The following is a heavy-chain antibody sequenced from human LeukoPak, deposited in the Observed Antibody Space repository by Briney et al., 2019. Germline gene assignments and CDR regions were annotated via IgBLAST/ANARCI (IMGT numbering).Heavy chain of an antibody. J-gene: IGHJ4*02. V-gene: IGHV3-7*01. CDR1: GFTFSSYW. CDR2: IKQDGSEK. CDR3: ARGYDYVWGSYRYIDY. D-gene: IGHD3-16*02. Sequence: GGFLRLSCAASGFTFSSYWMSWVRQAPGKGLEWVANIKQDGSEKYYVDSVKGRFTISRDNAKNSLYLQMNSQRAEDTAVYYCARGYDYVWGSYRYIDYWGQGTLVTVSS.